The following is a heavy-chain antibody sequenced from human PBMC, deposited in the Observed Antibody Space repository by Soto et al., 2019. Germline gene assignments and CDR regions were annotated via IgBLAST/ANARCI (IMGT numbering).Heavy chain of an antibody. D-gene: IGHD3-16*01. J-gene: IGHJ6*01. CDR1: GGTFSSYA. CDR3: GRMELGDLWLYPNYYYYGMHI. V-gene: IGHV1-69*01. CDR2: IIPIFGTA. Sequence: QVQLVQSGAEVKKPGSSVKVSCKASGGTFSSYAISWVRQAPGQGLEWLGGIIPIFGTANYAQKFQGRVTISADESTTTAYMELSSLRAEDTAVYYCGRMELGDLWLYPNYYYYGMHIWGQGTTVTVTS.